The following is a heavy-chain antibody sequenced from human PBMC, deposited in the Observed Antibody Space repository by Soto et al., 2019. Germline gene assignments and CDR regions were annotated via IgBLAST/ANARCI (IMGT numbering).Heavy chain of an antibody. J-gene: IGHJ4*02. CDR2: IRSKANNYAT. CDR1: GFTFSGSA. Sequence: EVQLVESGGGLVQPGGSLKLSCAASGFTFSGSAMHWVRQASGKGLEWVGRIRSKANNYATAYAASVKGRFTISRDDSKNTAYLQINSLKTEDTAVYYCTRRESMVRGVVEDWGQGTLVTVSS. CDR3: TRRESMVRGVVED. V-gene: IGHV3-73*02. D-gene: IGHD3-10*01.